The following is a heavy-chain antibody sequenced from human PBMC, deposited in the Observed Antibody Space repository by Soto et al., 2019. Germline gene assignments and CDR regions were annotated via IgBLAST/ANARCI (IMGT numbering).Heavy chain of an antibody. CDR1: CYPFTSNR. J-gene: IGHJ5*01. D-gene: IGHD1-20*01. Sequence: AVNASCKTSCYPFTSNRLSWVRRAPGQGLQWMGWISPHNGNAKYAQKFQDRATMTADTAESQVYMELRRLRPDDSAVFYCERARRARYDSWG. CDR3: ERARRARYDS. V-gene: IGHV1-18*01. CDR2: ISPHNGNA.